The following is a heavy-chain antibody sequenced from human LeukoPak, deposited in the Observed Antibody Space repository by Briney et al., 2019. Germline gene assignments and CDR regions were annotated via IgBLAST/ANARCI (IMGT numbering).Heavy chain of an antibody. CDR3: ATRGSYGDAFDI. D-gene: IGHD1-26*01. CDR1: GYTFTSYG. Sequence: ASVKVSCKASGYTFTSYGISWVRQAPGQGLEWTGWISAYNGNTNYAQKLQGRVTMTTDTSTSTAYMELRSLRSDDTAVYYCATRGSYGDAFDIWGQGTMVTVSS. CDR2: ISAYNGNT. V-gene: IGHV1-18*01. J-gene: IGHJ3*02.